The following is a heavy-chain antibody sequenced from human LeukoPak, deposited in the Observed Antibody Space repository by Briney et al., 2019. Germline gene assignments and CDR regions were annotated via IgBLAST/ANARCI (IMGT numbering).Heavy chain of an antibody. CDR3: AKEGSNWNYDY. CDR1: GFTFTSSA. V-gene: IGHV1-58*02. D-gene: IGHD1-7*01. Sequence: SVKVSCKASGFTFTSSAMQWVRQARGQRLEWIGWIVVGSGNTNYAQKFQERVTITRDTSASTAYLELNSLRSEDMAVYYCAKEGSNWNYDYWGQGTLVTVSS. J-gene: IGHJ4*02. CDR2: IVVGSGNT.